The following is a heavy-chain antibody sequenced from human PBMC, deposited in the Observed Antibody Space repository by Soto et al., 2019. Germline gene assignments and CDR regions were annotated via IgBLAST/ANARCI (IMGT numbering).Heavy chain of an antibody. Sequence: QVQLVESGGGLVNPGGSLRLSCAASGFTFSDFYMSWIRQSPGKGLEWVSTISSSGSTVAYADSVKGRSTISRDNAKNSLFLQMNSLKSEDTAVYYCAREQWYLFDLWGQGALATVSS. J-gene: IGHJ5*02. CDR3: AREQWYLFDL. D-gene: IGHD2-8*01. CDR2: ISSSGSTV. CDR1: GFTFSDFY. V-gene: IGHV3-11*01.